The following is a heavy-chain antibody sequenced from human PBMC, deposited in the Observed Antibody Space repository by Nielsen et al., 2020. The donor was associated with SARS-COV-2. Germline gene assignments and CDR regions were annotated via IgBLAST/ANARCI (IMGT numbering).Heavy chain of an antibody. V-gene: IGHV4-59*13. J-gene: IGHJ4*02. D-gene: IGHD7-27*01. CDR2: IYYSGNT. CDR3: ARDDDNWGSLAY. CDR1: DGSITTYY. Sequence: SETLSLTCAVSDGSITTYYWHWIRQSPGKGLEWIGYIYYSGNTNYNPSLKSRVTISVDTSKNQFSLKLSSVTAADTAVYYCARDDDNWGSLAYWGQGTLVTVSS.